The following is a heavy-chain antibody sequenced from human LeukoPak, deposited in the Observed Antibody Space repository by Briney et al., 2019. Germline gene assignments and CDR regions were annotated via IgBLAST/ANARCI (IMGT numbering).Heavy chain of an antibody. V-gene: IGHV1-46*01. J-gene: IGHJ3*02. CDR2: INPSGGST. CDR1: GYTFTSYY. Sequence: EASVKVSCKASGYTFTSYYMHWVRQAPGQGLEWMGIINPSGGSTSYAQKFQGRVTMTRDTSTSTVYMELSSLRSEDTAVYYCARDPNPRRYTAMALGDAFDIWGQGTMVTVSS. CDR3: ARDPNPRRYTAMALGDAFDI. D-gene: IGHD5-18*01.